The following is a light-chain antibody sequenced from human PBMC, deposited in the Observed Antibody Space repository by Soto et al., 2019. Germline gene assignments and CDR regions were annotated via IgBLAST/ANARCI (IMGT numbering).Light chain of an antibody. CDR1: QSISSY. J-gene: IGKJ1*01. V-gene: IGKV1-9*01. CDR2: SAS. Sequence: DIQLTQSPSFLSPSIGESVTITCRASQSISSYLNWYQQKPGKAPKLLIYSASILQSGVPSRFSGSGSGTEFTLTISSLQPDDFATYYCQQYNSYPWTFGQGTKVDI. CDR3: QQYNSYPWT.